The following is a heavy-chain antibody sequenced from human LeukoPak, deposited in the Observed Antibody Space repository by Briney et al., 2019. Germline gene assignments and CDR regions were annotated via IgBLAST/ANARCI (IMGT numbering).Heavy chain of an antibody. CDR2: ISSSGSTI. V-gene: IGHV3-48*03. CDR1: GFTFSSYE. D-gene: IGHD3-16*01. J-gene: IGHJ4*02. Sequence: GGSLRLSCAATGFTFSSYEMNWVRQAPGKGLEWVSYISSSGSTIYYADSVKGRFTISRDNAKNSLYLQMSSLRAEDTAVYYCARVVITNFDYWGQGTLVTVSS. CDR3: ARVVITNFDY.